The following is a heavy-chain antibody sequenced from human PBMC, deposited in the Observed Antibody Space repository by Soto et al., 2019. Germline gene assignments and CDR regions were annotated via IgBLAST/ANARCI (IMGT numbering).Heavy chain of an antibody. CDR1: GFTFSSYG. V-gene: IGHV3-33*01. CDR2: IWYDGSNK. CDR3: ARDATYGSGSPPFDP. Sequence: GGSLRLSCAASGFTFSSYGMHWVRQAPGKGLEWVAVIWYDGSNKYYADSVKGRFTISRDNSKNTLYLQMNSLRAEDTAVYYCARDATYGSGSPPFDPWGQGTLVTVSS. J-gene: IGHJ5*02. D-gene: IGHD3-10*01.